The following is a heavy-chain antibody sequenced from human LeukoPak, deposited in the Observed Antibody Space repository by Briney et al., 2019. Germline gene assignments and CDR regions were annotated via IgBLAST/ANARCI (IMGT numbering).Heavy chain of an antibody. Sequence: GGSLRLSCAVYGLSFSSFNISWVRPAPGKGLEWISCISSSSGTTIYKADSMKGRFTVSRDNAKNSLYLQMNSLRAEDTAVYYCARGRIWGISAADSNFDFWGQGTLVTVSS. CDR1: GLSFSSFN. CDR3: ARGRIWGISAADSNFDF. D-gene: IGHD6-13*01. V-gene: IGHV3-48*01. J-gene: IGHJ4*02. CDR2: ISSSSGTTI.